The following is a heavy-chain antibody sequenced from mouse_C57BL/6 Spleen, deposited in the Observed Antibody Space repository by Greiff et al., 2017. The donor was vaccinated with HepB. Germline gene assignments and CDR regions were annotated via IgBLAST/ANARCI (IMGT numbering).Heavy chain of an antibody. CDR2: IHPNSGST. CDR1: GYTFTSYW. Sequence: VQLQQPGAELVKPGASVKLSCKASGYTFTSYWMHWVKQRPGQGLEWIGMIHPNSGSTNYNEKFKSKATLTVDKSSSTAYMQLSSLTSEDSAVYYGAKDYGSSSPAMDYWGQGTSVTVSS. CDR3: AKDYGSSSPAMDY. V-gene: IGHV1-64*01. J-gene: IGHJ4*01. D-gene: IGHD1-1*01.